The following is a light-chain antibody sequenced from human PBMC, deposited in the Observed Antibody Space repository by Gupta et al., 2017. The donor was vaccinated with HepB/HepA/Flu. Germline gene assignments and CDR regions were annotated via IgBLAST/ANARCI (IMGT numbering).Light chain of an antibody. CDR1: QSIISRY. CDR3: QQYGFSPLLT. Sequence: ELVLTQSPGTLSLSPGERATLSCRASQSIISRYLAWYQQKPGQAPRLLIYGASSRATGIPDRFSGSGSGTDFTLTISRLEPEDFAVYHCQQYGFSPLLTFGGGTKVEIK. V-gene: IGKV3-20*01. J-gene: IGKJ4*01. CDR2: GAS.